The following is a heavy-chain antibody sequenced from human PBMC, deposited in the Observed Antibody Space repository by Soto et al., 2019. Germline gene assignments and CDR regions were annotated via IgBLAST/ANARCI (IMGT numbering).Heavy chain of an antibody. CDR2: IYYSGST. J-gene: IGHJ6*02. D-gene: IGHD3-10*01. CDR3: ARDYYYGSGSYYNIYYYGMDV. CDR1: GGSISSGDYY. Sequence: SETLSLTCTVSGGSISSGDYYWSWIRQPPGKGLEWIGYIYYSGSTYYNPSLKSRVTISVDTSKNQFSLKLSSVTAADTAVYYRARDYYYGSGSYYNIYYYGMDVWGQGTTVTVSS. V-gene: IGHV4-30-4*01.